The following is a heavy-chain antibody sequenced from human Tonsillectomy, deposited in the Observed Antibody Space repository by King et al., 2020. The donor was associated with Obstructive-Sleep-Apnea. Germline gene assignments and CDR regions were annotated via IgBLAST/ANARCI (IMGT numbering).Heavy chain of an antibody. Sequence: EVQLVESGGGLVQPGGSLRLSCAASGSTFTNFALNWVRQAPGKGLEWVASISGGGDSTFYADSVKGRFTISRDNSKNTLSLQMNSLRAEDTAIYYCAVTWDSSGYYYGYGMDVWGQGTTVTVSS. D-gene: IGHD3-22*01. CDR1: GSTFTNFA. CDR3: AVTWDSSGYYYGYGMDV. J-gene: IGHJ6*02. CDR2: ISGGGDST. V-gene: IGHV3-23*04.